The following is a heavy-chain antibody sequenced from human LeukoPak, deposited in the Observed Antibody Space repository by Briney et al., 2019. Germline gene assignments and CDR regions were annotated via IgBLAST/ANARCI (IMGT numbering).Heavy chain of an antibody. CDR3: AKDLEYYDSSGYYPY. Sequence: GGSLRLSCVGSGFRFSRYAMSWVRQAPGKGLEGVSAISGSGGSTYYADSVKGRFTISRDNSKNTLYLQMNSLRAEDTAVYYCAKDLEYYDSSGYYPYWGQGTLVTVSS. CDR1: GFRFSRYA. J-gene: IGHJ4*02. V-gene: IGHV3-23*01. D-gene: IGHD3-22*01. CDR2: ISGSGGST.